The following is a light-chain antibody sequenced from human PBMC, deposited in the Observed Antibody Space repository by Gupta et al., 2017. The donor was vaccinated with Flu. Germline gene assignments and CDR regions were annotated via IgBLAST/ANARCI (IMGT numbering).Light chain of an antibody. V-gene: IGKV1-12*01. CDR1: QGISSG. CDR3: QQANSFPPT. J-gene: IGKJ1*01. Sequence: TSRSVSASVGIRVTITCRASQGISSGLAWYQQKPGKAPKFLIYATSSLQSGVPSRFSGSGSGTDFTLTIRSLQPEDFATYYCQQANSFPPTLGQGTKVAIK. CDR2: ATS.